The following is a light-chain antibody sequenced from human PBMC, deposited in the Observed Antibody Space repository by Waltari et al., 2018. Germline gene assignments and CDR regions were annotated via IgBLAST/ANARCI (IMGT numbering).Light chain of an antibody. CDR3: QQYNDWPRT. V-gene: IGKV3-15*01. CDR1: QSVSRN. CDR2: YAS. J-gene: IGKJ1*01. Sequence: EIVMTQSPATLSVSPGESATLSCRASQSVSRNLAWYQQKPRQAPRLLIYYASTRATGIPARFSGSGSGTEFTLTISSLQSEDFAVYYCQQYNDWPRTFGQGTKVEIK.